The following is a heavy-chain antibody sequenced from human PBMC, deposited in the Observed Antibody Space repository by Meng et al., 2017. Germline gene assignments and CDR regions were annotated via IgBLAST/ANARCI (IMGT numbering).Heavy chain of an antibody. CDR1: GFTFSSYE. D-gene: IGHD3-9*01. V-gene: IGHV3-48*03. CDR3: ARPYDYDILTGPGGY. Sequence: GGSLRLSCAASGFTFSSYEMNWVRQAPGKGLEWVSYISSSGSTIYYADSVKGRFTISRDNAKNSLYLQMNSLRAEDTAVYYCARPYDYDILTGPGGYWGQGTLVTVSS. J-gene: IGHJ4*02. CDR2: ISSSGSTI.